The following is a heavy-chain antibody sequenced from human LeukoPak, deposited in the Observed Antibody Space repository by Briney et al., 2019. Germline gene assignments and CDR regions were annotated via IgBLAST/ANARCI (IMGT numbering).Heavy chain of an antibody. Sequence: AAVKVSCKASGDTCTSYYRHGLLRAPGEGLEGMVRINSTGGSASYAQKFQGGVTITRDTATSTVYLQLSSRMSEDAAVYYCARAHYDISNGFFVWFDPWRQGTLVTVPS. D-gene: IGHD3-9*01. V-gene: IGHV1-46*03. CDR1: GDTCTSYY. CDR2: INSTGGSA. CDR3: ARAHYDISNGFFVWFDP. J-gene: IGHJ5*02.